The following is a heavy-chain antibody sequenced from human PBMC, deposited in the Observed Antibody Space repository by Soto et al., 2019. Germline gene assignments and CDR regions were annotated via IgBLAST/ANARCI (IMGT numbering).Heavy chain of an antibody. D-gene: IGHD6-13*01. J-gene: IGHJ6*02. V-gene: IGHV1-18*04. Sequence: ASVKVSCKASGYTFTSYGISWVRQAPGQGLEWMGWISAYNGNTNYAQKLQGRVTMTTDTSTSTAYMELRSLRSDDTAVYYCARDSPGVAPAGKGPRMDVWGQGTTVTVSS. CDR3: ARDSPGVAPAGKGPRMDV. CDR2: ISAYNGNT. CDR1: GYTFTSYG.